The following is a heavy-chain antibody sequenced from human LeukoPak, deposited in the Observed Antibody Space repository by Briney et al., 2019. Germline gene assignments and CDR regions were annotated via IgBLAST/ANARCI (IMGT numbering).Heavy chain of an antibody. D-gene: IGHD3-22*01. V-gene: IGHV4-59*01. Sequence: SETLSLTCTVSGGSISSYYWSWIRQPPEKGLEWIGYIYYSGSTNYNPSLKSRVTISVDTSKNQFSLKLSSVTAADTAVYYCARGASYYYDSSGYYYLDWFDPWGQGTLVTVSS. CDR1: GGSISSYY. CDR3: ARGASYYYDSSGYYYLDWFDP. J-gene: IGHJ5*02. CDR2: IYYSGST.